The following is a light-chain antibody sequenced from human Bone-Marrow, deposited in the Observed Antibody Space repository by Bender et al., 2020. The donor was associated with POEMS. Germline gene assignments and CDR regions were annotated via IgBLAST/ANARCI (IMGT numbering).Light chain of an antibody. CDR1: SRDVGGYTY. Sequence: QSALTQPRSVSGSPGQSVTISCTGTSRDVGGYTYVSWYQQHPGKAPKLIIYEVSKRPSGVSGRFSGGKSGNTASLTISGLQSEDEADYYCCSYVGQNTYVFGSGTRATVL. J-gene: IGLJ1*01. V-gene: IGLV2-11*01. CDR3: CSYVGQNTYV. CDR2: EVS.